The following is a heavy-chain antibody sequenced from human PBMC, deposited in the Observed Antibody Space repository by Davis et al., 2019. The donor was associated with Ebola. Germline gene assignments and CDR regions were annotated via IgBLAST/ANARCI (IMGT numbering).Heavy chain of an antibody. CDR1: GFNFRSYA. V-gene: IGHV3-30*09. CDR3: SRVGLELSGTYFEY. CDR2: ISYDGTND. Sequence: GGSLRLSCATSGFNFRSYAMHWVRQAPGKGLEWVALISYDGTNDYYADSVKGRFAISRDNYKSTIFLQMNSLKHEDTAFYFCSRVGLELSGTYFEYWGPGSLVTVSS. J-gene: IGHJ4*02. D-gene: IGHD1-7*01.